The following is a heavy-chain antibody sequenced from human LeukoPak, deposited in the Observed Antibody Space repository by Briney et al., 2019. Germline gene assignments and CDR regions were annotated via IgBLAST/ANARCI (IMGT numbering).Heavy chain of an antibody. J-gene: IGHJ4*02. V-gene: IGHV4-59*01. D-gene: IGHD6-19*01. CDR2: IYYSGST. Sequence: SETLSLTCTVSGGSISSYYWSWIRQPPGKGLGWIGYIYYSGSTNYNPCLKSRVTISVDTSKNQFSLKLSSVTAADTAVYYCARGLAVAGIYWGQGTLVTVSS. CDR1: GGSISSYY. CDR3: ARGLAVAGIY.